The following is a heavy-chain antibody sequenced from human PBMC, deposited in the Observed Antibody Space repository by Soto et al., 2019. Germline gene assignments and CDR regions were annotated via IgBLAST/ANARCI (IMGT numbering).Heavy chain of an antibody. CDR1: GFTFSSYG. CDR2: ISYDGSNK. J-gene: IGHJ4*02. V-gene: IGHV3-30*18. CDR3: ANSNHFDY. Sequence: QVQLVESGGGVVQPGRSLRLSCAASGFTFSSYGIHWVRQAPGKGLEWVAVISYDGSNKYYADSVKGRFTISRDNSKNTLYLQMNSLRAEDTAVYYCANSNHFDYWGQGTLVTVSS.